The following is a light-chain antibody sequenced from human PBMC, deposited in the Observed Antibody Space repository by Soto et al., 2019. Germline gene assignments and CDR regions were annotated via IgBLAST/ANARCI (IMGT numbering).Light chain of an antibody. V-gene: IGLV2-14*01. Sequence: QSVLTQPASMSGSPGQSITISCTGTSSDVGRYHYVSWYQHRPGRVPKLIIYEVSNRASGVTNRFSASKSGNTASLTISGLQAEDEADYYCCSYGGSYTWVFGGGTKVTVL. CDR2: EVS. CDR3: CSYGGSYTWV. J-gene: IGLJ3*02. CDR1: SSDVGRYHY.